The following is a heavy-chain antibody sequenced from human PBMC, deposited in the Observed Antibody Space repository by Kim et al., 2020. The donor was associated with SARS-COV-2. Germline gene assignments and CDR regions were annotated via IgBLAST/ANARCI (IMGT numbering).Heavy chain of an antibody. CDR1: GGSFSGYY. J-gene: IGHJ4*02. CDR2: INHSGST. CDR3: ASRLGGDSGQKSDY. Sequence: SETLSLTCAVYGGSFSGYYWSWIRQPPGKGLEWIGEINHSGSTNYNPSLKSRVTISVDTSKNQFSLKLSSVTAADTAVYYCASRLGGDSGQKSDYWGQGTLVTVSS. V-gene: IGHV4-34*01. D-gene: IGHD5-12*01.